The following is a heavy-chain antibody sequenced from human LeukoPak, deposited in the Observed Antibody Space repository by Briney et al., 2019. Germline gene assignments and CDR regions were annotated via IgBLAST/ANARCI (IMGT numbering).Heavy chain of an antibody. CDR2: IYYSGST. Sequence: SETLSLTCTVSGGSISSYYWSWIRQPPGKGLEWIGYIYYSGSTNYNPSLKSRVTISVDTSKNQFSLKLSSVTAADTAVYYCARAPGSGGSCSLDPWGQGTLVTVSS. V-gene: IGHV4-59*12. CDR3: ARAPGSGGSCSLDP. CDR1: GGSISSYY. D-gene: IGHD2-15*01. J-gene: IGHJ5*02.